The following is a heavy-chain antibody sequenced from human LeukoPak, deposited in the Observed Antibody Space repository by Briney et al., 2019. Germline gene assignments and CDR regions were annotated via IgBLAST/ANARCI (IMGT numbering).Heavy chain of an antibody. CDR3: ARDLGGPVDY. CDR1: GDTITGYY. V-gene: IGHV1-2*02. D-gene: IGHD2-15*01. Sequence: ASVKVSCKASGDTITGYYIHWVRQAPGQGLEWMGWINPNSGGTNYAQKFQGRVTMTRDTSISTAYMELSRLRPDDTAVYYCARDLGGPVDYWGQGTLVTVSS. J-gene: IGHJ4*02. CDR2: INPNSGGT.